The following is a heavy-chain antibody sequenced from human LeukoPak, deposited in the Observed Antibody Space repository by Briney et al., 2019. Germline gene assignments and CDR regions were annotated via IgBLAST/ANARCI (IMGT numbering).Heavy chain of an antibody. CDR3: AKDRPNYYGSNGHYYKLNGDC. D-gene: IGHD3-22*01. J-gene: IGHJ4*02. Sequence: PGGSLRLSCAASGFTFSHYNMNWVRQAPGKGLEWVAYISGSSTIIYYADSVKGRFTVSRDNAKSSLYLQMNSLRAEDTAVYYCAKDRPNYYGSNGHYYKLNGDCWGQGTLVTVSS. CDR1: GFTFSHYN. CDR2: ISGSSTII. V-gene: IGHV3-48*01.